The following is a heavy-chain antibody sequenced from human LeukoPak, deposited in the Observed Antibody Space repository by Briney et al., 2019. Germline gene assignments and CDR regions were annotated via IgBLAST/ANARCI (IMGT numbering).Heavy chain of an antibody. J-gene: IGHJ4*02. Sequence: QSGGSLRLSCAASGFTFSSYRMNWVRQGPGKGLEWVSYISTSDSTIYYADSVKGRFTISRDNAKNSLYLQMNSRRAEDTAVYYCARGTSTIDYWGQGTLVTVSS. CDR2: ISTSDSTI. V-gene: IGHV3-48*01. CDR1: GFTFSSYR. D-gene: IGHD5/OR15-5a*01. CDR3: ARGTSTIDY.